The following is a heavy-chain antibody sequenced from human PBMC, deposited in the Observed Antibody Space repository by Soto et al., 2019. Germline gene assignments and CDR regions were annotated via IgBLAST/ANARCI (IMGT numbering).Heavy chain of an antibody. CDR1: GGTFNTHT. CDR2: IIPIFGTT. Sequence: QVQLVQSGAEVKKPGSSVKVSCTASGGTFNTHTISWVRQAPGQGLEWMGGIIPIFGTTNYAQNFQGRVTITADESTSTAYMELSSLTSEDTAEYYCAKTIFGGHSVWGQGIVVTVSS. CDR3: AKTIFGGHSV. V-gene: IGHV1-69*01. J-gene: IGHJ4*02. D-gene: IGHD3-3*01.